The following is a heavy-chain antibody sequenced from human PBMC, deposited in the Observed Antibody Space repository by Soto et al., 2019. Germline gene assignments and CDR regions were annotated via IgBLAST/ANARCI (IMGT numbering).Heavy chain of an antibody. CDR1: GFSFVNYA. Sequence: LRLSCAASGFSFVNYAMNWVRQAPGKGLEWVSGLSGSGTSTYYADSVKGRFTISRDNSRDTLFLQMNSLTADDTAVYYCAKATTNGGWFNPFDSWGQGALVTVPS. CDR2: LSGSGTST. CDR3: AKATTNGGWFNPFDS. D-gene: IGHD6-19*01. J-gene: IGHJ4*02. V-gene: IGHV3-23*01.